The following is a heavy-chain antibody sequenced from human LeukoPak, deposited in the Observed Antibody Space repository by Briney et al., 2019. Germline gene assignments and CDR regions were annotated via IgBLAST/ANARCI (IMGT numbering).Heavy chain of an antibody. CDR2: IKQDGSEK. CDR1: GFTFSSYW. J-gene: IGHJ4*02. CDR3: ARGKTPAVTTPFDY. D-gene: IGHD4-17*01. V-gene: IGHV3-7*01. Sequence: GGSLKLSCAASGFTFSSYWMSWVRQAPGKGLEWVANIKQDGSEKYYVDSVKGRFTISRDNAKNTLYLQMNSLRAEDTAVYYCARGKTPAVTTPFDYWGQGTLVTVSS.